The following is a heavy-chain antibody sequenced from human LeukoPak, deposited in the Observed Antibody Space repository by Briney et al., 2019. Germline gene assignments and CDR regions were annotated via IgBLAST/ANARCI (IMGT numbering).Heavy chain of an antibody. CDR2: ISGSGGST. Sequence: PGGSLRLSCAVSGITLSNYGMSWVRQAPGKGLEWVSAISGSGGSTYYADSVKGRFTISRDNSKNTLYLQMNSLRAEDTAVYYCAKSGYGYEGLLDYWGQGTLVTVSS. CDR1: GITLSNYG. CDR3: AKSGYGYEGLLDY. D-gene: IGHD5-18*01. V-gene: IGHV3-23*01. J-gene: IGHJ4*02.